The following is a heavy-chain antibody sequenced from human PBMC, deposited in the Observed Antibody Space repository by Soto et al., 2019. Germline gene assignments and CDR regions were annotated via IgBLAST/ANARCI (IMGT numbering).Heavy chain of an antibody. J-gene: IGHJ4*02. Sequence: QVQLVESGGGVVQPGRSLRLSCAASGFTFSSYGMHWVRQAPGKGLEWVAVIWYDGSNKYYADSVKGRFTISRDNSKNTLYLQMNSLRAEDTAVYYRAREEGRWGYFDYWGQGTLVTVSS. V-gene: IGHV3-33*01. CDR1: GFTFSSYG. CDR2: IWYDGSNK. CDR3: AREEGRWGYFDY. D-gene: IGHD3-16*01.